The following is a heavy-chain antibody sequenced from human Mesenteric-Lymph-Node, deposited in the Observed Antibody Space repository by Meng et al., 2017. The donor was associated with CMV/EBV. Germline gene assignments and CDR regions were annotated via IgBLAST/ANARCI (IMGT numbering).Heavy chain of an antibody. J-gene: IGHJ4*02. CDR2: VHHSGTT. V-gene: IGHV4-39*01. Sequence: QVQLQEPGPGLVKPSETLSLSCIVSGDSISNSTYYWTWIRQPPGKGLEWIGSVHHSGTTYYNPSLKGRLTISVDTSANLFSLRLTTVTAADTATYYCARRGNYDSDYSEYWGQGTLVTVSS. D-gene: IGHD3-22*01. CDR1: GDSISNSTYY. CDR3: ARRGNYDSDYSEY.